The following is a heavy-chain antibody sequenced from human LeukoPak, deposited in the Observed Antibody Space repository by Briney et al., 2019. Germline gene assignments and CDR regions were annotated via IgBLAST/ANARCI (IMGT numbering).Heavy chain of an antibody. CDR2: IIPIFGTA. CDR3: AKDEVAAAAGMVDY. J-gene: IGHJ4*02. D-gene: IGHD6-13*01. V-gene: IGHV1-69*13. Sequence: GASVKVSCKASGGTFSSYAISWVRQAPGQGLEWMGGIIPIFGTANYAQKFQGRVTITADESTSTAYMELSSLRSEDTAVYYCAKDEVAAAAGMVDYWGQGTLVTVSS. CDR1: GGTFSSYA.